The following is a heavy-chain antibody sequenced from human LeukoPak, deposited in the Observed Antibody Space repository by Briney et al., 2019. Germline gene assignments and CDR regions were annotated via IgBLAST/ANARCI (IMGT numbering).Heavy chain of an antibody. CDR2: MFDSENT. J-gene: IGHJ4*02. Sequence: SQTLSFTCTVSGVSISSHFWSWIRQPPGKGLEWIGYMFDSENTKDNPSLKCRITLSADTSKNQFSLRLSSVTAADTAVYYCATIKRGSIFGYFDFWGQGILVTVSS. D-gene: IGHD5-18*01. V-gene: IGHV4-59*11. CDR1: GVSISSHF. CDR3: ATIKRGSIFGYFDF.